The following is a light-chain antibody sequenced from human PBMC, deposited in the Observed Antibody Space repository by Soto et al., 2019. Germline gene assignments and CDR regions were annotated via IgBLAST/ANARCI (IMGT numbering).Light chain of an antibody. CDR3: KQYGSSPLFT. CDR2: GAS. Sequence: EIVLTQSPGTLSLSPGERATLSCRASQSVSSSYLAWYQQKPGQAPRLLIYGASSRATGIPDRFSGSGSGTDFTLTISRLEPEDFEVYYCKQYGSSPLFTFGTGTKVDIK. V-gene: IGKV3-20*01. J-gene: IGKJ3*01. CDR1: QSVSSSY.